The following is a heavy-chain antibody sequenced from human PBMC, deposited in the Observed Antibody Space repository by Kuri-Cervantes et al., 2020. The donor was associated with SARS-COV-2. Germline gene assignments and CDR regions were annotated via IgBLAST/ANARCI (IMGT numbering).Heavy chain of an antibody. Sequence: GESLKISCAASGFNFATYGMHWVRQAPGKGLEWVAFIRYDGSNKYYADSVKGRFTISRDNSKNTLYLQMNSLRAEDTAVYYCAKIPIIAAAGADAFDIWGQGTMVTVSS. CDR3: AKIPIIAAAGADAFDI. V-gene: IGHV3-30*02. J-gene: IGHJ3*02. CDR2: IRYDGSNK. CDR1: GFNFATYG. D-gene: IGHD6-13*01.